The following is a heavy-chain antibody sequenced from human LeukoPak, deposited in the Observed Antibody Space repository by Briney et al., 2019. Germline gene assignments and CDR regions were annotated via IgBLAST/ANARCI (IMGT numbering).Heavy chain of an antibody. J-gene: IGHJ3*02. CDR3: ARKWNGGFDI. CDR1: GFTFSNYA. Sequence: PGGSLRLSCTASGFTFSNYAMSWVRQAPGKGLEWVSAQSDTGAYTKYVGSAKGRFTISRDNSKNTLWLQMNSLRAEDTAVYYCARKWNGGFDIWSQGTMVTVSS. D-gene: IGHD1-1*01. CDR2: QSDTGAYT. V-gene: IGHV3-23*01.